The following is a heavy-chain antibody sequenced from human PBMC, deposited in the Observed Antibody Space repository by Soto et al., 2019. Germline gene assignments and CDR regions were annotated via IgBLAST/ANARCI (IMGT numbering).Heavy chain of an antibody. V-gene: IGHV4-30-2*03. J-gene: IGHJ6*02. CDR3: ARHRTTGTMVYYYYYGMDV. CDR2: IYHSGST. CDR1: GGSISSGGYS. Sequence: PSETLSLTCAVSGGSISSGGYSWSWIRQPPGKGLEWIGYIYHSGSTYFNPSLKSRVTISVDTSKNQFSLKLSSVTAADTAVYYCARHRTTGTMVYYYYYGMDVWGQGTTVTVS. D-gene: IGHD1-1*01.